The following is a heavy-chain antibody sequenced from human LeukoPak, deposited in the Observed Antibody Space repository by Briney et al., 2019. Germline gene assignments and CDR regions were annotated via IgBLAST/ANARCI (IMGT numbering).Heavy chain of an antibody. CDR3: AREVFAVRSYGDYYYYYGMDV. J-gene: IGHJ6*02. CDR2: IYSGGST. Sequence: GGSLRLSCAASGFTVSSNYMSWIRQAPGKGLEWVSVIYSGGSTYYADSVKGRFTISRDNSKNTLYLQMNSLRAEDTAVYYCAREVFAVRSYGDYYYYYGMDVWGQGTTVTVSS. D-gene: IGHD4-17*01. V-gene: IGHV3-53*01. CDR1: GFTVSSNY.